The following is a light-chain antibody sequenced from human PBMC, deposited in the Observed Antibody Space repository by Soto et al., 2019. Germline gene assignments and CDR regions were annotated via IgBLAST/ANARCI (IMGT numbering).Light chain of an antibody. Sequence: EIVLTQSPATLSLSPGDRATLSCRASQSVSSYLAWYQQKPGQAPRLLIYDASNRATTIPARFSGSGSGTDFTLTISSLEPEDFALYYCQQSNNWPLTFGGGTKV. J-gene: IGKJ4*01. V-gene: IGKV3-11*01. CDR3: QQSNNWPLT. CDR2: DAS. CDR1: QSVSSY.